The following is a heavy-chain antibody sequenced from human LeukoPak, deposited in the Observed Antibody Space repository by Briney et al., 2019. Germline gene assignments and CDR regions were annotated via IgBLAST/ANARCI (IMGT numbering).Heavy chain of an antibody. CDR2: IVVGSDST. CDR3: AGAGINYYYDSSGLDY. CDR1: GFTFSNSA. D-gene: IGHD3-22*01. Sequence: ASVKVSCKASGFTFSNSAFQWVRQARGQRLEWIGWIVVGSDSTKYAQKFQERVSITRDMSTSTVYMELSSLRAEDTAVYYCAGAGINYYYDSSGLDYWGQGTLVTVSS. J-gene: IGHJ4*02. V-gene: IGHV1-58*01.